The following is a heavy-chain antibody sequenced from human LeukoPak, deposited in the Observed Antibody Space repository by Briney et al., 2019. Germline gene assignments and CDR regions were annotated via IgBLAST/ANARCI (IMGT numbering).Heavy chain of an antibody. Sequence: SETLSLTCTVSGGSISSYYWSWLRQPPGKGLEWIGYIYYSGSTNYNPSLKSRVTISVDTSKNQFSLKLSSVTAADTAVYYCARVGREGTFDYWGQGTLVTVSS. CDR3: ARVGREGTFDY. J-gene: IGHJ4*02. CDR2: IYYSGST. CDR1: GGSISSYY. D-gene: IGHD1-26*01. V-gene: IGHV4-59*01.